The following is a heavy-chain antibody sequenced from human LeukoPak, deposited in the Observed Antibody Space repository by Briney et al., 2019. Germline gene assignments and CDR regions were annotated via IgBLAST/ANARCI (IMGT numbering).Heavy chain of an antibody. CDR1: GFTFSSYV. V-gene: IGHV3-74*03. Sequence: GGSLRLSCAASGFTFSSYVMYWVRQAPGKGLVWVSRINSDGSSTTYADSVKGRFTISRDNAKNTLHLQMNSLRAEDTAVYYCARDYYDSRGYYDDAFDIWGQGTMVTVSS. CDR3: ARDYYDSRGYYDDAFDI. J-gene: IGHJ3*02. CDR2: INSDGSST. D-gene: IGHD3-22*01.